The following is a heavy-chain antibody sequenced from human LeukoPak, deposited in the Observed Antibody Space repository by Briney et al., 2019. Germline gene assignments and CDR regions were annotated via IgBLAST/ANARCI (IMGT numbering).Heavy chain of an antibody. CDR3: ATSGFYSSFDY. CDR1: GFTFSSYA. J-gene: IGHJ4*02. V-gene: IGHV3-48*01. D-gene: IGHD3-22*01. Sequence: GGSLRLSCAASGFTFSSYAMSWVRQAPGKGLEWVSYISSSDSTIYYADSVKGRFTISRDNAKSSLYLQMNSLRAEDTAVYYCATSGFYSSFDYWGQGTLVTVSS. CDR2: ISSSDSTI.